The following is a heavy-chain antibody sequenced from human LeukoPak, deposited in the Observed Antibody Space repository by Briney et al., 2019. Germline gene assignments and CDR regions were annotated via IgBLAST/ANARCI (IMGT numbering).Heavy chain of an antibody. D-gene: IGHD2-21*02. CDR2: ISGSGGST. V-gene: IGHV3-23*01. CDR3: AKLQHRDYYRPSDY. Sequence: GGSLRLSCAASGFTFSSYAMSWVRQAPGKGLEWVSAISGSGGSTYYADSVKGRFTISRDNSKNTLYLQMNSLRAEDTAVYYCAKLQHRDYYRPSDYWGQGTLVTVSS. CDR1: GFTFSSYA. J-gene: IGHJ4*02.